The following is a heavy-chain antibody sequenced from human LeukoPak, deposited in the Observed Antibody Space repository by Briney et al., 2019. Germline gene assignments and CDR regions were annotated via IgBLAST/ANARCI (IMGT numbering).Heavy chain of an antibody. CDR3: ARGSYRPDY. D-gene: IGHD1-26*01. J-gene: IGHJ4*02. Sequence: PGGSLRLSCAASGFTFSSYEVNWVRQAPGKGLEWVSYISSSGSTIYYADSVKGRFTVSRDNAENSLYLQTNSLRAEDTAVYYCARGSYRPDYWGQGTLVTVSS. CDR1: GFTFSSYE. CDR2: ISSSGSTI. V-gene: IGHV3-48*03.